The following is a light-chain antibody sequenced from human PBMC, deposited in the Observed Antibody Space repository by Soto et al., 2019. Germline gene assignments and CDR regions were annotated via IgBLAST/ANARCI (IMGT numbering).Light chain of an antibody. CDR1: ESVSSTY. J-gene: IGKJ4*01. V-gene: IGKV3D-20*02. CDR3: QQRSKWPVT. Sequence: EVVLTQSPGTLSLSPGERATLSCRASESVSSTYFAWYQQKPGQAPRLLIYATSSRATGIPDRFSGSGSGTDFTLTISSLEAEDFALYYCQQRSKWPVTFGGGTKVDIK. CDR2: ATS.